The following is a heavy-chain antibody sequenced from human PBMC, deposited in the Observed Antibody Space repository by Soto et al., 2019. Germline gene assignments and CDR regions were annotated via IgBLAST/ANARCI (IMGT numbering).Heavy chain of an antibody. CDR2: IGTAGDT. D-gene: IGHD3-16*02. Sequence: EVQLVESGGGLVQPGGSLRLSCAASGFTFSRYDMHWVRQATGKGLEWVSAIGTAGDTYYPGSVEGRFTISREDAKNSLYLQMNSLRAGDTAVYYCARGLVIGDGLLDWYFDLWGRGTLVTVSS. CDR3: ARGLVIGDGLLDWYFDL. J-gene: IGHJ2*01. CDR1: GFTFSRYD. V-gene: IGHV3-13*01.